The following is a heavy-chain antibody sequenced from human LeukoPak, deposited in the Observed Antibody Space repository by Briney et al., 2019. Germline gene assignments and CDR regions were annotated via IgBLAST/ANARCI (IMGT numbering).Heavy chain of an antibody. V-gene: IGHV3-30-3*01. CDR3: ARDGFIVVEPGAGQFHYYYMDV. CDR1: GFTFSSYD. Sequence: PGGSLRLSCAASGFTFSSYDIHWVRQAPGKGLEWVAVISYGGSNTYYAESVKGRFTISRDNSRNTLYLQMGSLRAEDTAVYYCARDGFIVVEPGAGQFHYYYMDVWGKGTTVTVSS. D-gene: IGHD2-2*01. J-gene: IGHJ6*03. CDR2: ISYGGSNT.